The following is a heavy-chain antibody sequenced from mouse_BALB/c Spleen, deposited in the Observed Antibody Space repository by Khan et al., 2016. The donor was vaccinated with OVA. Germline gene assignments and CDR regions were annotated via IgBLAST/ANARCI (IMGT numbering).Heavy chain of an antibody. CDR2: INPNSGYT. CDR3: VRRTSVYTMDY. Sequence: VQLQESGAELARPGASVKMSCKAAGYTFTSNTMHWVKQRPGQGLEWIGYINPNSGYTNYNQNFKDKATLTADKSSSTAYMQLSSLTSEDSAVSYCVRRTSVYTMDYWGQGTSVTVSS. CDR1: GYTFTSNT. D-gene: IGHD1-1*01. V-gene: IGHV1-4*01. J-gene: IGHJ4*01.